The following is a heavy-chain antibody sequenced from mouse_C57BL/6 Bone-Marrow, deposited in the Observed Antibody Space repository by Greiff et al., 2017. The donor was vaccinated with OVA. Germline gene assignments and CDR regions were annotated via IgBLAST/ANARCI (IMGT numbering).Heavy chain of an antibody. V-gene: IGHV1-53*01. CDR3: ARSGDYGLGY. CDR1: GYTFSSYW. D-gene: IGHD2-4*01. CDR2: IIPSNGGT. Sequence: QVQLQQPGTELVKPGASVKLSCKASGYTFSSYWMHWVKQRPGQGLEWIGNIIPSNGGTIYNEKFKSKATLTVDKSSSTAYMQLSSLTSEDSAVYYCARSGDYGLGYWGQGTTLTVSS. J-gene: IGHJ2*01.